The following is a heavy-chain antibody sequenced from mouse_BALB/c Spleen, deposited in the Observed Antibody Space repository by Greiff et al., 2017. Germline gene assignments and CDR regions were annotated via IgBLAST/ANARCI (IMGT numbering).Heavy chain of an antibody. Sequence: QVQLQQPGAELVRPGASVKLSCKASGYTFTSYWMNWVKQRPGQGLEWIGGINPSNGGTNFNEKFKSKATLTVDKSSSTAYMQLSSLTSEDSAVYYCTRSGIYYGYDWFAYWGQGTLVTVSA. J-gene: IGHJ3*01. V-gene: IGHV1S81*02. CDR3: TRSGIYYGYDWFAY. CDR2: INPSNGGT. CDR1: GYTFTSYW. D-gene: IGHD2-2*01.